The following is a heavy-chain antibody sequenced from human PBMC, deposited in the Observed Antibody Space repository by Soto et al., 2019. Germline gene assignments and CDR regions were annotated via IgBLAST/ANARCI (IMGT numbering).Heavy chain of an antibody. CDR1: GGTFSSYA. J-gene: IGHJ4*02. CDR3: ARGRYYDSSGYYYTLGY. V-gene: IGHV1-69*13. CDR2: IIPIFGTA. D-gene: IGHD3-22*01. Sequence: SVKVSCKASGGTFSSYAISWVRQAPGQGLEWMGGIIPIFGTANYAQKFQGRVTITADESTSTAYMELSSLRSEDTAVYYCARGRYYDSSGYYYTLGYWGQGTLVTVSS.